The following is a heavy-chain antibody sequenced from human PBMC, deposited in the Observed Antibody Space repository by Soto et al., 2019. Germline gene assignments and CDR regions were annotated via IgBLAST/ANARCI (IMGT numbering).Heavy chain of an antibody. CDR3: AGLYPYESSGYHLNY. Sequence: LRVSCTVSDGTIVDRSGHWSRNNKPPGKGLEWVGSIYYLGNTYYNPSLGSRITISVDTSKNQFSLKLRSVTAADTAVFYCAGLYPYESSGYHLNYWGQGALVTVSS. V-gene: IGHV4-39*01. D-gene: IGHD3-22*01. CDR1: DGTIVDRSGH. CDR2: IYYLGNT. J-gene: IGHJ4*02.